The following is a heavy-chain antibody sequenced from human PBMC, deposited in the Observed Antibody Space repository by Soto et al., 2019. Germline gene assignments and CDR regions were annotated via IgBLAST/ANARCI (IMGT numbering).Heavy chain of an antibody. CDR3: ARILGGTYGDSVDY. Sequence: SGPTLVNPTQTLTLTCTFSGFSLSTSGMCVSWIRQPPGKALEWLARIDWDDDKYYSTSLKTRLTISKDTSKNQVVLTMTNMDPVDTATYYCARILGGTYGDSVDYWSQGTLVTVSS. CDR2: IDWDDDK. V-gene: IGHV2-70*11. D-gene: IGHD4-17*01. J-gene: IGHJ4*02. CDR1: GFSLSTSGMC.